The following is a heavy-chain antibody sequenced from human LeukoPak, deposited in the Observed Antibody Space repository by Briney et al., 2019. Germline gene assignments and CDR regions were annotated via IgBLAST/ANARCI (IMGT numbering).Heavy chain of an antibody. CDR3: AKDRYSGTIVDAFDT. CDR1: GFTFSSYA. J-gene: IGHJ3*02. D-gene: IGHD1-26*01. V-gene: IGHV3-23*01. CDR2: ISGSGGST. Sequence: GGSLRLSCAASGFTFSSYAMSWVRQAPGKGLEWVSAISGSGGSTYYADSVKGRFTISRDNSKNTLYLQMNSLRAEDTAVYYCAKDRYSGTIVDAFDTWGQGTVVTVSS.